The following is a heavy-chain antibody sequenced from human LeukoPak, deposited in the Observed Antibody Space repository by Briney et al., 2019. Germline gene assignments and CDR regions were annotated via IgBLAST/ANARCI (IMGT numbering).Heavy chain of an antibody. Sequence: GGSLRLSCAASGFTFSSYAMSWVRQAPGKGLEWVSAISGSSYYIYYADSVRGRFTISRDNAKNSLYLQMDSLRAEDTAVYYCARLSANDLGLYFPDYFDYWGQGTLVTVSS. V-gene: IGHV3-21*01. CDR1: GFTFSSYA. D-gene: IGHD2-15*01. CDR2: ISGSSYYI. CDR3: ARLSANDLGLYFPDYFDY. J-gene: IGHJ4*02.